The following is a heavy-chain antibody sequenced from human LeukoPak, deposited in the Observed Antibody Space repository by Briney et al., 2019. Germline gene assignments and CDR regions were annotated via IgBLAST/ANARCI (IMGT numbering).Heavy chain of an antibody. V-gene: IGHV1-69*13. D-gene: IGHD3-22*01. CDR3: ARDSSSGYYFFDY. Sequence: SVKVSCKASGYTFTSYYMHWVRQAPGQGLEWMGGIIPIFGTANYAQKFQGRVTITADESTSTAYMELSSLRSEDTAVYYCARDSSSGYYFFDYWGQGTLVTVSS. J-gene: IGHJ4*02. CDR2: IIPIFGTA. CDR1: GYTFTSYY.